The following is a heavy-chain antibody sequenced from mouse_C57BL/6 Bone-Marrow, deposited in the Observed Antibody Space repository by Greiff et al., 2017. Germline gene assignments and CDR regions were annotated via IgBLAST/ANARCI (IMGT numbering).Heavy chain of an antibody. CDR1: GYTFTSYW. J-gene: IGHJ3*01. CDR2: IDPSDSET. Sequence: QVQLQQPGAELVRPGSSVKLSCKASGYTFTSYWMHWVKQRPIQGLEWIGNIDPSDSETHYNQKFKDKATLTVDKSSSTAYMQLSSLTSEDSAVXYCARSPHYYGSPWFAYWGQGTLVTVSA. CDR3: ARSPHYYGSPWFAY. D-gene: IGHD1-1*01. V-gene: IGHV1-52*01.